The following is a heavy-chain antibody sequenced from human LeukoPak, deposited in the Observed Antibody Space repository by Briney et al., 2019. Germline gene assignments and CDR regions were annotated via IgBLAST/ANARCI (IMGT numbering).Heavy chain of an antibody. CDR1: GFTFSSYG. V-gene: IGHV3-23*01. CDR3: AKDYYYGSGSYYKSNYYYYMDV. CDR2: ISGSGGST. D-gene: IGHD3-10*01. J-gene: IGHJ6*03. Sequence: PGGSLRLSCAASGFTFSSYGMSWVRQAPGKGLEWVSAISGSGGSTYYADSVKGRFTISRDNSKNTLYLQMNSLRAEDTAVYYCAKDYYYGSGSYYKSNYYYYMDVWGKGTTVTISS.